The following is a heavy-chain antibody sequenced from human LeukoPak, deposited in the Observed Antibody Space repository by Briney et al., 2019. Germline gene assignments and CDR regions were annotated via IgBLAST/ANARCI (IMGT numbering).Heavy chain of an antibody. J-gene: IGHJ6*03. V-gene: IGHV4-4*07. D-gene: IGHD2/OR15-2a*01. CDR1: GESINPYY. CDR3: ARSFLDYMDV. CDR2: IYKSGTT. Sequence: PSETLSLTCTVSGESINPYYWNWIRQSAGKGLEWIGHIYKSGTTNFNPSLTSRVTMSLDTSRNQFSLKLGSVTAADTAVYFCARSFLDYMDVWGKGTTVTVSS.